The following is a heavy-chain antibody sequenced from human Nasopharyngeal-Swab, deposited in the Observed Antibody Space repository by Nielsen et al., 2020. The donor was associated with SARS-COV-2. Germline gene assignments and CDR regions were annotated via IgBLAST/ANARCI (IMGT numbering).Heavy chain of an antibody. V-gene: IGHV4-39*01. J-gene: IGHJ6*02. Sequence: WMRKPPGKGVEWMGSVYYGGNTYYNPSLKSRVTISVDTSKNQFSLKLASVTAADTAVYYCAGLAAHGYFYYYYGMDVWGQGTTVTVSS. CDR2: VYYGGNT. CDR3: AGLAAHGYFYYYYGMDV. D-gene: IGHD6-6*01.